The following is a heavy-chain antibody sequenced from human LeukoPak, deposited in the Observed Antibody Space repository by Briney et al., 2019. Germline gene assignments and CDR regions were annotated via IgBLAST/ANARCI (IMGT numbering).Heavy chain of an antibody. CDR3: ARDSYYDFWSGPLDY. D-gene: IGHD3-3*01. J-gene: IGHJ4*02. Sequence: GGSLRLSCAASGFTFSSYGMHWVRQAPGKGLEWVSSISSSSSFIYYADSVKGRFTISRDNAKNSLYLQMNSLRAEDTAVYYCARDSYYDFWSGPLDYWGQGTLVTVSS. V-gene: IGHV3-21*01. CDR2: ISSSSSFI. CDR1: GFTFSSYG.